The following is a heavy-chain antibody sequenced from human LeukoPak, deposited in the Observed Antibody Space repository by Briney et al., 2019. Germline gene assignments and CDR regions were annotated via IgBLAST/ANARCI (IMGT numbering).Heavy chain of an antibody. CDR3: AREGTDLVYAYQRGFDY. Sequence: SGGSLRLSCAASGFTFSGYAMSWVRQAPGKGLVWVSRINNDGSSTSYADSVKGRFTISRDNAKNTLYLQMNSLRAEDTAVYYCAREGTDLVYAYQRGFDYWGQGTLVTVSS. D-gene: IGHD2-8*01. J-gene: IGHJ4*02. CDR1: GFTFSGYA. V-gene: IGHV3-74*01. CDR2: INNDGSST.